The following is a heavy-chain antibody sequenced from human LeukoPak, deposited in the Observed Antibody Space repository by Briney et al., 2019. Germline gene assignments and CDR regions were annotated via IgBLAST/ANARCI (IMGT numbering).Heavy chain of an antibody. D-gene: IGHD3-10*01. J-gene: IGHJ6*02. CDR2: IYYSGST. CDR1: GGSISSSSYY. Sequence: SETLSLTCTVSGGSISSSSYYWGWIRQPPGKGLEWIGSIYYSGSTYYNPSLKSRVTISVDTSKNQFSLKLSSVTAADTAVYYCARSDGSGVHMDVWGQGTTVTVSS. CDR3: ARSDGSGVHMDV. V-gene: IGHV4-39*07.